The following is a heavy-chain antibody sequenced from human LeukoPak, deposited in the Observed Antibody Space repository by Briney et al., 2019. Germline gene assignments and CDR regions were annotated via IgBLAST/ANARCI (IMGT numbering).Heavy chain of an antibody. CDR2: ISGSGGST. Sequence: GGSLRLSCAASGFTFSSYAMSWVRQAPGKGLEWVSAISGSGGSTYYADSVKGRFTISRDNSKNTLYLQMNSLRAEDTAVYYCAKPSPRVAVPYYYYGMDVWGQGTTVTVSS. V-gene: IGHV3-23*01. J-gene: IGHJ6*02. CDR3: AKPSPRVAVPYYYYGMDV. CDR1: GFTFSSYA. D-gene: IGHD6-19*01.